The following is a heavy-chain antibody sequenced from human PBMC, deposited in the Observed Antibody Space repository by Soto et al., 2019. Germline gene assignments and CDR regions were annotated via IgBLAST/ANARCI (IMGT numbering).Heavy chain of an antibody. CDR3: ARFSRPAADSYGMDV. CDR2: MNPNSGNS. D-gene: IGHD2-2*01. Sequence: QVQLAQSGAEVKKPGASVKVSCKASGYTFTSYDIHWVRQATGQGLEWRGWMNPNSGNSGNAQNFKGRIIMTRNTSRSTAYMEVTSLRSEDTAVYYCARFSRPAADSYGMDVWGQGTTVTVSS. CDR1: GYTFTSYD. V-gene: IGHV1-8*01. J-gene: IGHJ6*02.